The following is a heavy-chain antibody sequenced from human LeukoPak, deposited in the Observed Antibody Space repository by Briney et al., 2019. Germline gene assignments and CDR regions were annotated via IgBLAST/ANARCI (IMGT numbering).Heavy chain of an antibody. J-gene: IGHJ4*02. Sequence: PGGSLRLSCAASGFTFSSYAMSWVRQAPGKGLEWVSAISGSGGSTYYADSVKGRFTISRDNSKNTLYLQMNSLRAEDTAGYYCAKAPAGSSWYVLAYWGQGTLVTVSS. D-gene: IGHD6-13*01. V-gene: IGHV3-23*01. CDR1: GFTFSSYA. CDR3: AKAPAGSSWYVLAY. CDR2: ISGSGGST.